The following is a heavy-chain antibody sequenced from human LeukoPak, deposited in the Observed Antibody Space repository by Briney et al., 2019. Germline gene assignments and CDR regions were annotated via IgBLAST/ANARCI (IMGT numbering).Heavy chain of an antibody. CDR2: INHSGST. Sequence: SETLSLTCAVYGGSFSGHYWSWIRQPPGKRLEWIGEINHSGSTNYNPSLKSRVTISVDTSKNQFSLKLSSVTAADTAVYYCARGLVLMVYAIGFDYWGQGTLVTVSS. CDR3: ARGLVLMVYAIGFDY. CDR1: GGSFSGHY. V-gene: IGHV4-34*01. D-gene: IGHD2-8*01. J-gene: IGHJ4*02.